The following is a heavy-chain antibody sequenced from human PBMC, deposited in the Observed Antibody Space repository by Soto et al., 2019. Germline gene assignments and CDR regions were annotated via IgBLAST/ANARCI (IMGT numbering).Heavy chain of an antibody. J-gene: IGHJ6*02. Sequence: GGSLRLSCAASGFTFSSYGMHWVRQAPGKGLEWVAVIWYDGSNKYYADSVKGRFTISRDNSKNTLYLQMNSLRAEDAAVYYCARGYSSSWSLYYYYGMDVWGQGTTVTVSS. D-gene: IGHD6-13*01. CDR2: IWYDGSNK. CDR3: ARGYSSSWSLYYYYGMDV. V-gene: IGHV3-33*01. CDR1: GFTFSSYG.